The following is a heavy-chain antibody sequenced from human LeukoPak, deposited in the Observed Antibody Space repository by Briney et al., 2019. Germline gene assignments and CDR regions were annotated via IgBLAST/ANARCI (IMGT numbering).Heavy chain of an antibody. D-gene: IGHD5-18*01. CDR1: GGSISSYY. J-gene: IGHJ4*02. CDR2: IYYSGST. Sequence: SETLSLTCTVSGGSISSYYWSWTRQPPGKGLEWIGYIYYSGSTNYSPSLKSRVTISVDTSKNQFSLKLSSVTAADTAVYYCARGLRGYSYGYWGQGTLVTVSS. CDR3: ARGLRGYSYGY. V-gene: IGHV4-59*01.